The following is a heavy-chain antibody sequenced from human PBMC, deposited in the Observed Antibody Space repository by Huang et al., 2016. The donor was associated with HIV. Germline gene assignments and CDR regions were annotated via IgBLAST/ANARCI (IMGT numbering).Heavy chain of an antibody. J-gene: IGHJ4*02. CDR3: AKDASSGYSSGHSGFKVYFFDF. D-gene: IGHD5-18*01. V-gene: IGHV3-9*01. CDR2: ISVNMKSI. CDR1: GFTFDDYA. Sequence: EVQLVESGGGLVQPGRSLRLSCAASGFTFDDYAFHWVRQVPGKCLAWVSGISVNMKSIDYADSVKGRFTISRDNAKNSLYLEMKSLRVEDTALYYCAKDASSGYSSGHSGFKVYFFDFWGQGTLVTVSS.